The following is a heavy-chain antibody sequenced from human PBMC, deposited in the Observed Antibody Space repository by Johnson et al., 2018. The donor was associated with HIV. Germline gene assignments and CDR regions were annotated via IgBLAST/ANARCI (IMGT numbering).Heavy chain of an antibody. V-gene: IGHV3-11*04. D-gene: IGHD6-13*01. CDR2: ISSGGSSI. J-gene: IGHJ3*01. Sequence: QVQLVESGGGLVKPGGSLRLSCEASGFSFGDYYMTWIRQAPGKGLEWVSYISSGGSSIKYADSVKGRFTISRDNVRKSLYLEMNSLRFDDTAVYYCARDQPAGIGAIFDAWGQGTLVTVSS. CDR3: ARDQPAGIGAIFDA. CDR1: GFSFGDYY.